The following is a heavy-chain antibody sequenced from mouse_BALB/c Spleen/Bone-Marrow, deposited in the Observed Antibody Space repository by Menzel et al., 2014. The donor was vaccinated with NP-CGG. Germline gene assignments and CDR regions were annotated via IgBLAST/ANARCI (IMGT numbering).Heavy chain of an antibody. Sequence: VQVVESGAELAEPGASVKMSCKASGYTFTSYWMHWVKQRPGQVLEWIGYVNPSTGYTEYNLKFKDKATLTADKSSSTAYIQLSSLTSEDSAVYYCASPYGYEDYSAMDYWGQGTSVTVSS. CDR3: ASPYGYEDYSAMDY. D-gene: IGHD1-2*01. CDR2: VNPSTGYT. CDR1: GYTFTSYW. V-gene: IGHV1-7*01. J-gene: IGHJ4*01.